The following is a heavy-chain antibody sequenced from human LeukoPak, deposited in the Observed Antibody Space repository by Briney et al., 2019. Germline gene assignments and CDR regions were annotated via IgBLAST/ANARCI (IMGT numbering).Heavy chain of an antibody. CDR1: GFTVSSNY. J-gene: IGHJ4*02. D-gene: IGHD5-18*01. V-gene: IGHV3-53*01. Sequence: PGGSLRLSCAASGFTVSSNYMSWVRQAPGKGLEWVSVIYSGGSTYYADSVKGRFTISRDNSKNTLYLQMNSLRAEDTAVYYCARAKVSYSAEYSGYPDTAMVYFDYWGQGTLVTVSS. CDR2: IYSGGST. CDR3: ARAKVSYSAEYSGYPDTAMVYFDY.